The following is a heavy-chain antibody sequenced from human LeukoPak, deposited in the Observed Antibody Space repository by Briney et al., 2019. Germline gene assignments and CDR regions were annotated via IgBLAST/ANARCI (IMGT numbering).Heavy chain of an antibody. J-gene: IGHJ4*02. CDR3: ARHCRIAAAGCSFSSFDY. CDR1: GGSISSYY. D-gene: IGHD6-13*01. V-gene: IGHV4-59*08. CDR2: IYYSGST. Sequence: SETLSLTCTVSGGSISSYYWSWIRQPPGKGLEWIGYIYYSGSTNYNPSLKSRVTISVDTSKNQFSLKLSSVTAADTAVYYCARHCRIAAAGCSFSSFDYWGQGTLVTVSS.